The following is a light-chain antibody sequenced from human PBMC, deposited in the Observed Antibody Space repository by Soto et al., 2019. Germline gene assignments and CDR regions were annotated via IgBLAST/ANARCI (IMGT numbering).Light chain of an antibody. J-gene: IGKJ4*01. V-gene: IGKV3-11*01. CDR1: QSVGTY. Sequence: EIVLTQSPATLSLSPGERATLSCRASQSVGTYFAWYQQKPGQAPRLLIYDSSNRATGIPARFSGSGSGTDFTLTIIRLEPEDFAVYYCQQRSDWPSTFGGGTKVEIK. CDR2: DSS. CDR3: QQRSDWPST.